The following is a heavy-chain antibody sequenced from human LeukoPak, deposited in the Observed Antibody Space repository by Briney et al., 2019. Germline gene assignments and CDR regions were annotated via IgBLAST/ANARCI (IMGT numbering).Heavy chain of an antibody. CDR2: ISSSGSTI. Sequence: GGSLRLSCAASGFTFSDYYMSWIRQAPGKGLEWVSYISSSGSTIYYADSVKGRFTISRDNAKNSLYLQMNSLRVEDTAVYYCARRTTVTTLDGNMDVWGKGTTVTVSS. CDR1: GFTFSDYY. V-gene: IGHV3-11*04. D-gene: IGHD4-17*01. CDR3: ARRTTVTTLDGNMDV. J-gene: IGHJ6*03.